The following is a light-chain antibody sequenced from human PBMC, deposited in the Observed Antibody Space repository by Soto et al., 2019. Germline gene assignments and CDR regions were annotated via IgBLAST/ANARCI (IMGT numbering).Light chain of an antibody. Sequence: QSALTQPSSVSGSPGQSITISCTGTSSDVGGYNYVSWFQQHPGKAPKLKIDEVSNRPSGVSNRFSGSKSGYTASLTISELKAEDEADYYCTSFTSSNTWVFGGGTKLTVL. CDR3: TSFTSSNTWV. CDR2: EVS. V-gene: IGLV2-14*03. CDR1: SSDVGGYNY. J-gene: IGLJ3*02.